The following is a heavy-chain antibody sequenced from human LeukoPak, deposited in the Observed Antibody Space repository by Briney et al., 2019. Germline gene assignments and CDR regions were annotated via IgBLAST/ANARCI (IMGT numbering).Heavy chain of an antibody. D-gene: IGHD3-16*02. J-gene: IGHJ4*02. V-gene: IGHV1-69*04. Sequence: SVKVSCKASGGTFSSYAISWVRQAPGQGLEWMGRIIPILGIANYAQKFQGRVTITTDESTSTAYMELSSLRSEDTAVYYCASGDYDYVWGSYRYKRFDYWGQGTLVTVSS. CDR3: ASGDYDYVWGSYRYKRFDY. CDR2: IIPILGIA. CDR1: GGTFSSYA.